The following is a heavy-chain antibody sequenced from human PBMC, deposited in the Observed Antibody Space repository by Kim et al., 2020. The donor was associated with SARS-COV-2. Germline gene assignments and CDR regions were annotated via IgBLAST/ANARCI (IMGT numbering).Heavy chain of an antibody. CDR3: AREPYVWGSYRHLGGAFGVPEGHFDY. CDR2: ISSSSSTI. V-gene: IGHV3-48*02. J-gene: IGHJ4*02. CDR1: GFTFSSYS. Sequence: GGSLRLSCAASGFTFSSYSMNWVRQAPGKGLEWVSYISSSSSTIYYADSVKGRFTISRDNAKNSLYLQMNSLRDEDTAVYYCAREPYVWGSYRHLGGAFGVPEGHFDYWGQGTLVTVSS. D-gene: IGHD3-16*02.